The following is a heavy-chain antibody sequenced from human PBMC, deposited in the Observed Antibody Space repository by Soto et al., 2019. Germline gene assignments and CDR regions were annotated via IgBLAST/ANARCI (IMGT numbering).Heavy chain of an antibody. CDR3: ARDSSGWYYY. D-gene: IGHD6-19*01. V-gene: IGHV1-18*01. CDR2: ISTYNGNT. J-gene: IGHJ4*02. Sequence: ASVKVSCKASGYTFTSYGISWVRQAPGQGLEWLGWISTYNGNTNYPQSLQGRLTMTTDTSTTTAYMELRNLRSDDTAVYYCARDSSGWYYYWGQGTLVTVSS. CDR1: GYTFTSYG.